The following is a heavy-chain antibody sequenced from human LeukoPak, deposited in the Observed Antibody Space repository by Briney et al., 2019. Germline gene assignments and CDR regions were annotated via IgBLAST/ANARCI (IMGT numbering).Heavy chain of an antibody. D-gene: IGHD5-18*01. CDR2: INRDGSST. V-gene: IGHV3-74*01. CDR3: ARGGGYSYGSFDY. Sequence: GGSLRLSCAASGFTFSSYSMNWVRQAPGKGLVWVSRINRDGSSTSYADSVKGRFTISRDNAKNTLYLQMNSLRAEDTAVYCCARGGGYSYGSFDYWGQGTLVTVSS. CDR1: GFTFSSYS. J-gene: IGHJ4*02.